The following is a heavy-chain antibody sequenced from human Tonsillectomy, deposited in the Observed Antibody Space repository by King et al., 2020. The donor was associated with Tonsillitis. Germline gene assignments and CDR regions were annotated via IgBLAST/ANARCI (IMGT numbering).Heavy chain of an antibody. J-gene: IGHJ6*02. CDR2: TYPGDSDT. V-gene: IGHV5-51*01. Sequence: VQLVQSGAEVKKPGESLKISCKGSGYSFTRNWIGWVRQMPGKGLEWMGITYPGDSDTRYSPSFQGQVTISADKSISTAYLQWSSLKASDTAMYYCARLGTLVRGVIDYYDGMDVWGQGTTVTVSS. D-gene: IGHD3-10*01. CDR1: GYSFTRNW. CDR3: ARLGTLVRGVIDYYDGMDV.